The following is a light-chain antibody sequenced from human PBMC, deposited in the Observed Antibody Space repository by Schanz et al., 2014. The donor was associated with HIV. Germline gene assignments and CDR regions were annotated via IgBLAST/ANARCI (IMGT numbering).Light chain of an antibody. J-gene: IGKJ4*01. V-gene: IGKV3-20*01. CDR2: GTS. Sequence: VMTQSPATLSLSPGERATLSCRASQTVNPYSLAWYQQRPGQAPRLLLYGTSSRATGIPDRFSGSGSGADFTLTISRLEPEDFAVYYCQHYGDSRGTFGVGTEVDSK. CDR3: QHYGDSRGT. CDR1: QTVNPYS.